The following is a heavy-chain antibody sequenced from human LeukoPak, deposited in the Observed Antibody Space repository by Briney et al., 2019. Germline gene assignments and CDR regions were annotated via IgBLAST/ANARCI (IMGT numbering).Heavy chain of an antibody. Sequence: SVKVSCKASGGTFSSYAISWVRQAPGQGLEWMGRIIPILGIANYAQKFQGRVTITADKSTSTAYMELSSLRSEDTAVYYCARHMAVAGDNNGGYFDYWAREPWSPSPQ. CDR2: IIPILGIA. CDR3: ARHMAVAGDNNGGYFDY. CDR1: GGTFSSYA. J-gene: IGHJ4*02. V-gene: IGHV1-69*04. D-gene: IGHD6-19*01.